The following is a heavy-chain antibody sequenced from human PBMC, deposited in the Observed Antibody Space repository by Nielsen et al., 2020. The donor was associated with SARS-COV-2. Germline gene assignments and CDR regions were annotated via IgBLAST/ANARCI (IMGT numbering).Heavy chain of an antibody. CDR3: AWNYGSGSYYPGHDAFDI. J-gene: IGHJ3*02. CDR2: IDPSDSYT. D-gene: IGHD3-10*01. V-gene: IGHV5-10-1*01. Sequence: VRPMPGKGLEWMGRIDPSDSYTNYSPSFQGHVTISADKSISTAYLQWSSLKASDTAMYYCAWNYGSGSYYPGHDAFDIWGQGTMVTVSS.